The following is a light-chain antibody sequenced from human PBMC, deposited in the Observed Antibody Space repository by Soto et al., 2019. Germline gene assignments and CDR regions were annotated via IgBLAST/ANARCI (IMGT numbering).Light chain of an antibody. CDR2: DVS. J-gene: IGLJ1*01. Sequence: QSVLTQPASVSGSPGQSITISCTGTSSDVGGYNYVSWYQQHPGKAPKLMIFDVSNRPSGVSNRFSGSKSGNTASLTISGLQAEDAADYYCYSYTSSSLYVFGTGTKLTVL. CDR3: YSYTSSSLYV. CDR1: SSDVGGYNY. V-gene: IGLV2-14*01.